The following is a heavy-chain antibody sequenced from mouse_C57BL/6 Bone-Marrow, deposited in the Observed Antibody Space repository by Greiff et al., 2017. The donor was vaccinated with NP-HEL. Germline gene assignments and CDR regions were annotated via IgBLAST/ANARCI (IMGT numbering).Heavy chain of an antibody. Sequence: QVQLQQSGAELVKPGASVKLSCKASGYTFTKYTIHWVKQRSGQGLEWIGWFYPGSGSIKYNEKFKDKATLTADKSSSTVYMELSRLTSEDSAVYFCARHEASPHTSGFAWFAYWGQGTLVTVSA. CDR2: FYPGSGSI. CDR1: GYTFTKYT. D-gene: IGHD3-2*02. V-gene: IGHV1-62-2*01. J-gene: IGHJ3*01. CDR3: ARHEASPHTSGFAWFAY.